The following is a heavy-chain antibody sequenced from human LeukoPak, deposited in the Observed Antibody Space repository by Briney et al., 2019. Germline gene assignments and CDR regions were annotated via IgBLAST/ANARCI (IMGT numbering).Heavy chain of an antibody. V-gene: IGHV3-30*02. J-gene: IGHJ4*02. Sequence: GGSLRLSCAAPGFTLRNFGVHWVRQAPGKGLECVAFIRYGGSNEYYADSVKGRFTISRDDSKNTLYLEMNTLRTGDTAVYYCAKDERGTGTPIMRDWGQGTLVTVSS. CDR1: GFTLRNFG. CDR2: IRYGGSNE. CDR3: AKDERGTGTPIMRD. D-gene: IGHD1-1*01.